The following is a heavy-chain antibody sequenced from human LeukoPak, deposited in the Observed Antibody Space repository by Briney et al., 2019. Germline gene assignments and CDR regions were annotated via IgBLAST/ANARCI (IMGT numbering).Heavy chain of an antibody. CDR1: GYTFTSYG. D-gene: IGHD2-2*01. J-gene: IGHJ5*02. CDR3: ARDSDIVVVPAAISFDP. Sequence: ASVKVSCKSSGYTFTSYGISWVRQPPGQGLEWMGLISAYNGNTNYAQKLQGRVTMTTDTSTSTAYMELRSLRSDDTAVYYCARDSDIVVVPAAISFDPWGQGTLVTVSS. CDR2: ISAYNGNT. V-gene: IGHV1-18*01.